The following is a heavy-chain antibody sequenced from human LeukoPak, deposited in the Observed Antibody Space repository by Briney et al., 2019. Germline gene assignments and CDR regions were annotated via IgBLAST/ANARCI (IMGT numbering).Heavy chain of an antibody. CDR3: AKSGGYGLIDY. V-gene: IGHV4-39*01. CDR1: GGSISSGSYY. Sequence: NSSETLSLTCTVSGGSISSGSYYWSWIRQPAGKGLEWIGSIYSSGSTYYNASLQSRVTISIETSKNQISLRLNSVTAADTAIYYCAKSGGYGLIDYWGQGTLVTVSS. D-gene: IGHD1-26*01. CDR2: IYSSGST. J-gene: IGHJ4*02.